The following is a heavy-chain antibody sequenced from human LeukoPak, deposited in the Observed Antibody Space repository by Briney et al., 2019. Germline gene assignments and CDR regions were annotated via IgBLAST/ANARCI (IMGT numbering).Heavy chain of an antibody. CDR2: ISGSGGST. Sequence: GGSLRLSCAASGFTFSSYAMSWVRQAPGKGLEWVSAISGSGGSTYYADSVKGRLTISRDNSKNTLYLQVNSLRAEDTAVYYCAKERRGSKYYFDYWGQGTLVTVSS. CDR3: AKERRGSKYYFDY. D-gene: IGHD5-12*01. V-gene: IGHV3-23*01. CDR1: GFTFSSYA. J-gene: IGHJ4*02.